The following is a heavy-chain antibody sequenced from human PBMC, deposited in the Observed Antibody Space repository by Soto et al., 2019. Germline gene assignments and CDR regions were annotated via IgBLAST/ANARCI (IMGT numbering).Heavy chain of an antibody. CDR3: ARGLMGLALDY. CDR1: GFTFSSYD. D-gene: IGHD2-8*01. V-gene: IGHV3-13*01. CDR2: IGTAGDT. J-gene: IGHJ4*02. Sequence: GGSLRLSCAASGFTFSSYDMHWVRQATGKGLEWVSAIGTAGDTYYPGSVKGRFTISRENAKNSLYLQMNSLRAGDTAVYYCARGLMGLALDYWGQGTLVTVSS.